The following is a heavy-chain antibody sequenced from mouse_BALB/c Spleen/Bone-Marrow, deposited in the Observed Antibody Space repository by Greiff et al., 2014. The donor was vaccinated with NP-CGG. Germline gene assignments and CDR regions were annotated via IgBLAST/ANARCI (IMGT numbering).Heavy chain of an antibody. V-gene: IGHV1-26*01. Sequence: EVQLQQSGPELVKPGASVKISCKASGYSFTAYYIHWVKQSHVKSLEWIGRINPYNGATSYNQNFKDKASLTADKSSSTAYMELHSLTSEDSAVYYCARKGNYGWFAYWGQGTLVTVSA. D-gene: IGHD2-1*01. CDR1: GYSFTAYY. CDR2: INPYNGAT. J-gene: IGHJ3*01. CDR3: ARKGNYGWFAY.